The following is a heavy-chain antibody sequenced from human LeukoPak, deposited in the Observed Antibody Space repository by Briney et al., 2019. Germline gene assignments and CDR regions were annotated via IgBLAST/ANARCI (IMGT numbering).Heavy chain of an antibody. CDR1: GYTFTSYY. CDR3: ARDFEEGIVGATVDY. J-gene: IGHJ4*02. D-gene: IGHD1-26*01. V-gene: IGHV1-46*01. Sequence: ASVKVSCKASGYTFTSYYMHWVRQAPGQGLEWMGIINPSGGSTSYAQKFQGRVTMTRDTSTSTVYMELSSLGSEDTAVYYCARDFEEGIVGATVDYWGQGTLVTVSS. CDR2: INPSGGST.